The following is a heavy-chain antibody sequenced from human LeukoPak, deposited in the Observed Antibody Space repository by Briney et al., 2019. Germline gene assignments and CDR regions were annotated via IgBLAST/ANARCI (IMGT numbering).Heavy chain of an antibody. CDR3: ARQRGHCSSTSCAYFSYYMDV. J-gene: IGHJ6*03. Sequence: GGSLRLSCASSGFTFSDYYMNWIRKAPGKGLEWVSYISSSNTMYYAVSVKGRFTISRDNAKNSLYLQMTSLRAEDTAGYYCARQRGHCSSTSCAYFSYYMDVWGKGTTVTVSS. V-gene: IGHV3-69-1*01. CDR2: ISSSNTM. CDR1: GFTFSDYY. D-gene: IGHD2-2*01.